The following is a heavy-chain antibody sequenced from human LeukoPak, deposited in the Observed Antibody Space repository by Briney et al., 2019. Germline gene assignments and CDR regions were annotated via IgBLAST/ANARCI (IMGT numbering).Heavy chain of an antibody. CDR1: RFTFSSYA. CDR2: ISGSGGST. CDR3: AKDLTMIYYFDY. Sequence: GGSLRLSCAASRFTFSSYAMSWVRQAPGKGLEWVSAISGSGGSTYYADSVKGRFTISRDNSKNTLYPQMNSLRAEDTAVYYCAKDLTMIYYFDYWGQGTLVTVSS. V-gene: IGHV3-23*01. J-gene: IGHJ4*02. D-gene: IGHD3-22*01.